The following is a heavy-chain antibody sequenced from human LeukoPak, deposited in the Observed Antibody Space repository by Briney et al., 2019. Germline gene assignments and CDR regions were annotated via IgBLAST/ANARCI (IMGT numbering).Heavy chain of an antibody. D-gene: IGHD5-18*01. CDR3: ARGCGGYSYAPPPFDY. CDR1: GFTFSSYG. Sequence: PGGSLRLSCAASGFTFSSYGMHWVRQAPGKGLEWVAVIWYDGSNKYYADSVKGRFTISRDNPKNTLYLQMNSLRAEDTAVYYCARGCGGYSYAPPPFDYWGQGTLVTVSS. J-gene: IGHJ4*02. CDR2: IWYDGSNK. V-gene: IGHV3-33*01.